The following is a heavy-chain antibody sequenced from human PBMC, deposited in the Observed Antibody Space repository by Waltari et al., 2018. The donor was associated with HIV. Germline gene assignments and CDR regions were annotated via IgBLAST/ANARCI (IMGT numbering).Heavy chain of an antibody. V-gene: IGHV2-5*02. Sequence: QITLKESGPTLVKPTQTLTLTCTFSGFSLSTSGVGLGWIRQPPGKAQEWLALIYWDDDNRYSPSLKSRLTITKDTSKNQVVLTMTNMDPVDTATYYCVHTTGLYCTTTYCRTFYSGKDVWGQGTTVTVSS. CDR3: VHTTGLYCTTTYCRTFYSGKDV. D-gene: IGHD2-8*01. J-gene: IGHJ6*02. CDR2: IYWDDDN. CDR1: GFSLSTSGVG.